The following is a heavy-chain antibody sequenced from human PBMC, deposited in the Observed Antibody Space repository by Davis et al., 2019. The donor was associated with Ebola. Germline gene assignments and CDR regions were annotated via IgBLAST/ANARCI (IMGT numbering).Heavy chain of an antibody. J-gene: IGHJ4*02. V-gene: IGHV3-73*01. CDR3: TMYSSSWYGGDY. CDR1: GFTFSGSA. CDR2: IRSNANSYAT. D-gene: IGHD6-13*01. Sequence: GGSLRLSCAASGFTFSGSAMHWVRQASGKGLEWVGRIRSNANSYATAYAASVKGRFTISRDDSKNTAYLQMNSLKTEDTAVYYCTMYSSSWYGGDYWGQGTLVTVSS.